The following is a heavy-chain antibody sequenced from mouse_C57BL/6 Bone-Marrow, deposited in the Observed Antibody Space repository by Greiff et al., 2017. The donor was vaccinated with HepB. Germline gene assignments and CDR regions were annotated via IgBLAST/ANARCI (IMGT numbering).Heavy chain of an antibody. CDR1: GYSITSGYY. D-gene: IGHD2-5*01. J-gene: IGHJ3*01. V-gene: IGHV3-6*01. Sequence: SLPFLFKPSQSLSLTCSVTGYSITSGYYWNWIRQFPGNKLEWMGYISYDGSNNYNPSLKNRISITRDTSKNQFFLKLNSVTTEDTATYYCARDYSNSFAYWGQGTLVTVSA. CDR3: ARDYSNSFAY. CDR2: ISYDGSN.